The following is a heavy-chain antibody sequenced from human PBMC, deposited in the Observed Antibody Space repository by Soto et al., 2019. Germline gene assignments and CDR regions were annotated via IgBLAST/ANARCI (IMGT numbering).Heavy chain of an antibody. CDR1: GFTFSRFT. CDR3: AKDQRKPAIFGVVSLS. CDR2: ISGSGQTT. J-gene: IGHJ5*01. V-gene: IGHV3-23*01. Sequence: GGSLRLSCAGSGFTFSRFTMSGVRQVPGKGLECVSAISGSGQTTYYADSVKGRFTVSRDNSNNTLYLQMNSLRAEDTAVYYCAKDQRKPAIFGVVSLSWGHGTLVTPSS. D-gene: IGHD3-3*01.